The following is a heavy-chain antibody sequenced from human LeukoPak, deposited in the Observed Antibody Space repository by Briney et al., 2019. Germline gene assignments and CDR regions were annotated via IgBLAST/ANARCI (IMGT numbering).Heavy chain of an antibody. J-gene: IGHJ4*02. D-gene: IGHD6-13*01. Sequence: SEALSLTCAVSGGSISSSNWWGWVRQAPGKGLEWIGAIYHSGSTNYNPSLKSRVTISVDKSKNQFSLKLSSVTAADTAVYYCASISSSWYSDYWGQGTLVTVSS. CDR3: ASISSSWYSDY. CDR2: IYHSGST. V-gene: IGHV4-4*02. CDR1: GGSISSSNW.